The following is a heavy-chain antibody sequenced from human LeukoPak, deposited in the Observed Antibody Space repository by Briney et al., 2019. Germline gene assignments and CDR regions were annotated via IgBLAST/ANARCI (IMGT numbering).Heavy chain of an antibody. Sequence: ASVKVSCKASGCTFSSYAISWVRQAPGQGLEWMGGIIPIFGTANYAQKFQGRVTITADKSTSTAYMELSSLRSEDTAVYYCARDELRSGYRNYYYYMDVWGKGTTVTVS. CDR2: IIPIFGTA. CDR1: GCTFSSYA. CDR3: ARDELRSGYRNYYYYMDV. J-gene: IGHJ6*03. D-gene: IGHD3-22*01. V-gene: IGHV1-69*06.